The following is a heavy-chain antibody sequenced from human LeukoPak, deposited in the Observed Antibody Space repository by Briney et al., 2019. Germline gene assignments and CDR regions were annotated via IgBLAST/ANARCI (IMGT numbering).Heavy chain of an antibody. CDR2: FIPIFGTA. D-gene: IGHD6-13*01. CDR1: GATFSSYA. Sequence: ASVKVCCKASGATFSSYAISWVRQAPGQGLEWMGGFIPIFGTANYAQKFQGRGTITADESTSTAYMELSSLRSEDTAGYYCARDGEVAAADEGTFDYWGQGTLVSVSS. CDR3: ARDGEVAAADEGTFDY. V-gene: IGHV1-69*13. J-gene: IGHJ4*02.